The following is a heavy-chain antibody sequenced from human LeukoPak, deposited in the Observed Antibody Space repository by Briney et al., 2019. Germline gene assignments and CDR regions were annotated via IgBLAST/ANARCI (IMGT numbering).Heavy chain of an antibody. Sequence: GRSLRLSCAASGFTFDDYAMHWVRQAPGKGLEWVSGISWNSGSIGYADSVKGRFTISRDNAKNSLYLQMNSLRVEDTAVYYCASGGSGDWTLGGQGTLVTVSP. CDR1: GFTFDDYA. V-gene: IGHV3-9*01. CDR3: ASGGSGDWTL. CDR2: ISWNSGSI. J-gene: IGHJ4*02. D-gene: IGHD2-21*02.